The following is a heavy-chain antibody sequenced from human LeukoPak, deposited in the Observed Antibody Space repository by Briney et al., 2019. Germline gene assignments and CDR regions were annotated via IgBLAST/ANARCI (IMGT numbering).Heavy chain of an antibody. D-gene: IGHD3-22*01. J-gene: IGHJ4*02. CDR2: IIPIFGTA. CDR3: ARAGNYYDSSGYLGL. V-gene: IGHV1-69*01. Sequence: ASVKVSCKASGGTFSSYAISWVRQAPGQGLEWMGGIIPIFGTANYAQKFQGRVTITADESTSTAYMELSSLRSEDTAVYYCARAGNYYDSSGYLGLWGQGTLVTVSS. CDR1: GGTFSSYA.